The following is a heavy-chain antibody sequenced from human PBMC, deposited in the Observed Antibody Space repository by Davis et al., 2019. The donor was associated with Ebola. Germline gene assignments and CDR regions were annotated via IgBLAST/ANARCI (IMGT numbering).Heavy chain of an antibody. Sequence: PGGSLRLSCAASGFTFNFYAMSWVRQAPGKGLEWVSALDASGGTTYYADSVKGRFTISRDNSKNTLYLQLKSLGDDDTAVYFCAKVDRLTDAFDIWGQGTIVSVSS. CDR3: AKVDRLTDAFDI. J-gene: IGHJ3*02. V-gene: IGHV3-23*01. D-gene: IGHD3-9*01. CDR1: GFTFNFYA. CDR2: LDASGGTT.